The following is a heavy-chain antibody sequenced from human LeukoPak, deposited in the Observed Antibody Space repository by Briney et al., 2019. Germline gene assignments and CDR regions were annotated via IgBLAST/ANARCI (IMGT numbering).Heavy chain of an antibody. CDR2: ISGSGDST. J-gene: IGHJ4*02. CDR3: AKTQRDGYNYGSSDY. V-gene: IGHV3-NL1*01. CDR1: GFTFSSYG. Sequence: SGRSLRLSCAASGFTFSSYGMHWVRQAPGKGLEWVSGISGSGDSTYYADSVEGRFTISRDNSKNTLYLQMNSLRAEDTAVYYCAKTQRDGYNYGSSDYWGQGTLVTVSS. D-gene: IGHD5-24*01.